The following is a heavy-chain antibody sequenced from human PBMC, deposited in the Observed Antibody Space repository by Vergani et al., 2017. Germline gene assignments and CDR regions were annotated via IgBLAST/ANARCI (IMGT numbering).Heavy chain of an antibody. J-gene: IGHJ6*03. D-gene: IGHD4-23*01. CDR2: INPSGGST. CDR1: GYTFTSYY. Sequence: QVQLVQSGAEVKKPGASVKVSCKASGYTFTSYYMHWVRQAPGQGLEWMGIINPSGGSTSYAQKFQGRVTMIRDTSTSTVYMELSSLRSEDTAVYYCAKYYGGKRGAFFESYYYYMDVWGKGTTVTVSS. V-gene: IGHV1-46*03. CDR3: AKYYGGKRGAFFESYYYYMDV.